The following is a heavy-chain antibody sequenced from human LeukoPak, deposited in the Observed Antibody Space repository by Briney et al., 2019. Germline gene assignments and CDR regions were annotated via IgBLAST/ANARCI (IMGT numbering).Heavy chain of an antibody. V-gene: IGHV3-30*18. D-gene: IGHD4-17*01. Sequence: GSLRLSRAASGFTFSNYGMQWVRQAPGKGLEWVTLISYDGNIQYYADSVKGRFTISRDNSKNTVSLQMNSLRPEDTAVYYCAKLLHDFGDTPHYYGMDVWGQGTTVTVSS. CDR3: AKLLHDFGDTPHYYGMDV. CDR2: ISYDGNIQ. J-gene: IGHJ6*02. CDR1: GFTFSNYG.